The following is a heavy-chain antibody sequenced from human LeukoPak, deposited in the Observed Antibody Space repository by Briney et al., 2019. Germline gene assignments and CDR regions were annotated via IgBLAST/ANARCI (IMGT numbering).Heavy chain of an antibody. J-gene: IGHJ4*02. CDR3: VKERDRGVDVADDFDL. Sequence: GGSLRLSCAASGLTFRDYSMAWVRQVPGGGLEWVSAISIPTFTLYADPVKGRFIISRDNSKNTLYLQMDNLRAEDTAVYYCVKERDRGVDVADDFDLWGQGTLDSVSS. D-gene: IGHD6-19*01. CDR2: ISIPTFT. V-gene: IGHV3-23*01. CDR1: GLTFRDYS.